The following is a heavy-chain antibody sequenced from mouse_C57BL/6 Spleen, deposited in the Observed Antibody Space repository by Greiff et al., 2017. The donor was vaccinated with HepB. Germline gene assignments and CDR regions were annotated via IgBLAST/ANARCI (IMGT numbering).Heavy chain of an antibody. CDR3: AREGSLAWFAY. J-gene: IGHJ3*01. Sequence: QVQLQQSGTELVKPGASVKLSCKASGYTFTSYWMHWVKQRSGQGLEWIGNINPSNGGTNYNEKFKSKATLTVDKSSSTAYMPLSSLTSEDSAVYYCAREGSLAWFAYWGQGTLVTVSA. CDR1: GYTFTSYW. CDR2: INPSNGGT. V-gene: IGHV1-53*01.